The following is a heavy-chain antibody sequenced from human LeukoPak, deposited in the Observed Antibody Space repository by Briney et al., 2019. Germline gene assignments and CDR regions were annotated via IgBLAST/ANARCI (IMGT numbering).Heavy chain of an antibody. Sequence: GGSLRLSCVVSGFTFSSYGMHWVRQAPGKGLEWVGVIWYDGSKKYYADSVKGRFTISRDNSKNTLYLQMNSLRAEDMAVYYCGRDWGSWVDFWGQGTLVIVSS. J-gene: IGHJ4*02. CDR3: GRDWGSWVDF. V-gene: IGHV3-33*01. CDR2: IWYDGSKK. CDR1: GFTFSSYG. D-gene: IGHD7-27*01.